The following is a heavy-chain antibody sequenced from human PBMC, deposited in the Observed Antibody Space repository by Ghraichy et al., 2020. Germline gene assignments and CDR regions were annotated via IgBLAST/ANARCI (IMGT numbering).Heavy chain of an antibody. CDR1: GYTFTTYG. V-gene: IGHV1-18*01. CDR3: ARVRAVSGTATHDY. Sequence: ASVKVSCKASGYTFTTYGISWVRQAPGQGLEWMGWISAYNGNTNYAQKLQGRVTMTTDTSTSTAYMELRSLRSDDTAVYYCARVRAVSGTATHDYWGQGTLVTVSS. D-gene: IGHD6-19*01. J-gene: IGHJ4*02. CDR2: ISAYNGNT.